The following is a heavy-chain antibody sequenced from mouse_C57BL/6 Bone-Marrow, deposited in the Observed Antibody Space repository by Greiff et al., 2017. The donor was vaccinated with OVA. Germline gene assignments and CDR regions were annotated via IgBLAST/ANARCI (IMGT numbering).Heavy chain of an antibody. V-gene: IGHV1-22*01. CDR2: INPNNGGT. D-gene: IGHD1-1*01. CDR3: VRRGYCYGCGYTYFAV. Sequence: VQLQQSGPELVKPGASVKMSCKASGYTFTDYNMHWVKQSHGRSLEWIGYINPNNGGTSYNQKFKGKATLTVNKSSSTAYMELRSLTSEDSAVYSAVRRGYCYGCGYTYFAVWGTGTPVTVS. J-gene: IGHJ1*03. CDR1: GYTFTDYN.